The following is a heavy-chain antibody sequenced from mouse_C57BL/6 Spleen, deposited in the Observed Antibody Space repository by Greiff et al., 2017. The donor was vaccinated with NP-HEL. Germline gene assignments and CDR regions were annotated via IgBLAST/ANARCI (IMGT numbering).Heavy chain of an antibody. CDR1: GFNIKDDY. D-gene: IGHD2-3*01. CDR2: IDPENGDT. V-gene: IGHV14-4*01. CDR3: TLNDGYSWFAY. Sequence: EVQLQQSGAELVRPGASVKLSCTASGFNIKDDYMHWVKQRPEQGLEWIGWIDPENGDTEYASKFQGKATITADTSSNTAYLQISSLTSEDTAVYYCTLNDGYSWFAYWGQGTLVTVSA. J-gene: IGHJ3*01.